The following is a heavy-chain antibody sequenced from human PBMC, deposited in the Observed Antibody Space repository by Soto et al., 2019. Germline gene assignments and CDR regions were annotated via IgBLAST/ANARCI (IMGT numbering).Heavy chain of an antibody. Sequence: SETLSLTCAVYGGSFSGYYWSWIRQPPGKGLEWIGEINHSGSTNYNPSLKSRVTISVYTAKNQFSLKLSSVTAADTAVYYCARTVYSSGWYGFDAFDIWGQGTMVTVSS. CDR2: INHSGST. J-gene: IGHJ3*02. CDR1: GGSFSGYY. CDR3: ARTVYSSGWYGFDAFDI. V-gene: IGHV4-34*01. D-gene: IGHD6-19*01.